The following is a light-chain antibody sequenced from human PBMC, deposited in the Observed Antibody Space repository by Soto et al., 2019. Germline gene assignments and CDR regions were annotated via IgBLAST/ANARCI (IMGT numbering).Light chain of an antibody. CDR3: SSYTSSNTLVV. CDR1: SSDIGGYNY. V-gene: IGLV2-14*03. J-gene: IGLJ3*02. CDR2: DVS. Sequence: QSALTQPASVSGSPGQSITISCTGTSSDIGGYNYVSWYQQYPGKAPKLIINDVSNRPSGVSNRFSGSKSGNTASLTISGLQAEDEADYYCSSYTSSNTLVVFGGGTQLTVL.